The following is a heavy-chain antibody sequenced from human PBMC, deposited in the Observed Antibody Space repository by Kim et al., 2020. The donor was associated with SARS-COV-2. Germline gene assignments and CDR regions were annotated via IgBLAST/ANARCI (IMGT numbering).Heavy chain of an antibody. CDR2: IRSKPNNYAT. V-gene: IGHV3-73*01. CDR3: TRHSGITVAGAD. D-gene: IGHD6-19*01. J-gene: IGHJ4*02. CDR1: GFTFSVSA. Sequence: GGSLRLSCAASGFTFSVSAMHWVRQASGKGLEWVGRIRSKPNNYATAYAASVKGRFTISRDDSKNMVYLQMNSLKTEDTAVYYCTRHSGITVAGADWGQGTLVTVSS.